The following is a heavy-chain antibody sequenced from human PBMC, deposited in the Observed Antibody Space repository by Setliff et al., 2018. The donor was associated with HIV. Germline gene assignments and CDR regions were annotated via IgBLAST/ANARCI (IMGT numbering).Heavy chain of an antibody. D-gene: IGHD2-21*02. CDR1: GGSVDIYH. V-gene: IGHV4-4*08. Sequence: SETLSLTCTVSGGSVDIYHLIWIRQPPGKGLECIGHIYASDTTHYNPSLEGRVTIYRDASKNQISLKLRSVTAADTAVYYCARVFPVVTAEDNRFDPWGQGTLVTVSS. J-gene: IGHJ5*02. CDR3: ARVFPVVTAEDNRFDP. CDR2: IYASDTT.